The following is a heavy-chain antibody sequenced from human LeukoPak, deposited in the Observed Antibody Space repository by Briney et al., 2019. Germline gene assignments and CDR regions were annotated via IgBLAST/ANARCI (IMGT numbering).Heavy chain of an antibody. V-gene: IGHV3-66*01. D-gene: IGHD3-10*01. Sequence: GGSLRLSCAASGFSVIRNYMNWVRQAPGKGLEWVSVIYTNGTTYYADSVKGRFTISRDDSKNTLSLQMNSLRAEDTAVYYCAREENGSGSYYFNWFDPWGQGTLVTVSS. CDR3: AREENGSGSYYFNWFDP. J-gene: IGHJ5*02. CDR2: IYTNGTT. CDR1: GFSVIRNY.